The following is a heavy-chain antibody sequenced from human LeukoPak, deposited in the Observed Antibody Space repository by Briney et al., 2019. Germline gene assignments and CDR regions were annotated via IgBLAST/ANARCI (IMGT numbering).Heavy chain of an antibody. CDR3: ARLDWRGY. CDR2: ISGNSADI. Sequence: GGSLRLSCGASGFAFSSFRMSWVRQAPGRGLEWVSSISGNSADINNADSLKGRFTISRDNAKNSLYLQLNSLTVEDTAVYYCARLDWRGYWGQGTLVTISS. J-gene: IGHJ4*02. D-gene: IGHD2-21*01. CDR1: GFAFSSFR. V-gene: IGHV3-21*01.